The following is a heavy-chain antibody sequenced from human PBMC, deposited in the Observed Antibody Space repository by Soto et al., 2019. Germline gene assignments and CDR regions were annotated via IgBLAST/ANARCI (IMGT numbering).Heavy chain of an antibody. CDR2: ISSNSAYI. D-gene: IGHD6-25*01. Sequence: EVQLVESGGGLVKPGGSLRLSCAASGFTFRSFTMNWVRQAPGKGLEWVSTISSNSAYIYYTDALRGRFTISRDNAKNSLHLQMNSLRAEDTAVYYCTRDESRDRSARGWFDPWGPGTLVTVSS. CDR3: TRDESRDRSARGWFDP. J-gene: IGHJ5*02. CDR1: GFTFRSFT. V-gene: IGHV3-21*02.